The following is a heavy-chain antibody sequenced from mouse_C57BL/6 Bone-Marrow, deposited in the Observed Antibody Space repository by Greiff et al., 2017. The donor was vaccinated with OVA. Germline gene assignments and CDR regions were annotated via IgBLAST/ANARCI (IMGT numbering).Heavy chain of an antibody. CDR2: IDPENGDT. CDR1: GFNIKDDY. Sequence: EVKLMESGAELVRPGASVKLSCTASGFNIKDDYMHWVKQRPEQGLEWIGWIDPENGDTEYASKFQGKATITADPSSNTAYLQLSSLTSEDTAVYYCTTITTVVATEAMDYWGQGTSVTVSS. CDR3: TTITTVVATEAMDY. D-gene: IGHD1-1*01. V-gene: IGHV14-4*01. J-gene: IGHJ4*01.